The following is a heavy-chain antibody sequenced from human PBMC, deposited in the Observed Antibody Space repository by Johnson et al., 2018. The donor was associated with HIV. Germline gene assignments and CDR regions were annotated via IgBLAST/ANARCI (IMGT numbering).Heavy chain of an antibody. CDR2: VDWHGGST. J-gene: IGHJ3*02. V-gene: IGHV3-20*04. CDR3: ARVVMITFGGVIALDAFDI. Sequence: VQLVESGGGVVRPGGSLRLSCVASGCTFDDYGMSWVCQAPGKGLEWVSGVDWHGGSTGYADSVKGRFTISRENTKKSRYLKMDSLRAENTALYYCARVVMITFGGVIALDAFDIWGQGTMVTVS. CDR1: GCTFDDYG. D-gene: IGHD3-16*02.